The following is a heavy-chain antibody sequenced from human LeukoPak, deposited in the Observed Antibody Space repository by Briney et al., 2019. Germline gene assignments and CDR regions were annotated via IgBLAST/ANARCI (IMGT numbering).Heavy chain of an antibody. V-gene: IGHV3-23*01. CDR2: ISGSGGST. CDR3: ASVDTAMVTFDY. Sequence: GGSLRLSCAASGFTFSSYAMSWVRQAPGKGLEWVSAISGSGGSTYYADSVKGRFTISRDNTKNTLYLQMNSLRAEDTAVYYCASVDTAMVTFDYWGQGTLVTVSS. D-gene: IGHD5-18*01. CDR1: GFTFSSYA. J-gene: IGHJ4*02.